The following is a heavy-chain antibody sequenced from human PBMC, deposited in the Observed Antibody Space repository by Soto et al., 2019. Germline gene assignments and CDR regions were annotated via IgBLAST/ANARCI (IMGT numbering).Heavy chain of an antibody. V-gene: IGHV1-18*01. CDR2: IGAYNANT. J-gene: IGHJ5*02. Sequence: GASVKVSCKASGYTFNSSAVKWVRQARGQGLEWIGWIGAYNANTHYAQKLQGRVTMTTDTFTSTAYMELRSLRSDDTAVYYCARGENWFDPWGQGTLVTVSS. CDR1: GYTFNSSA. CDR3: ARGENWFDP.